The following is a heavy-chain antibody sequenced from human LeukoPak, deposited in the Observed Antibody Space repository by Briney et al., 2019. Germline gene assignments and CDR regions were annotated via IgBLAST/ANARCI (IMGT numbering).Heavy chain of an antibody. Sequence: SETLSLTCAVYGGSFSGYYWGWIRQPPGKGLEWIGSIYYSWDTYYNPSLKSRVTISVDTSKNQFSLKLSSVTAADTAVYYCATTSYYYDSPDYWGQGTLATVSS. J-gene: IGHJ4*02. CDR2: IYYSWDT. CDR3: ATTSYYYDSPDY. V-gene: IGHV4-39*01. CDR1: GGSFSGYY. D-gene: IGHD3-22*01.